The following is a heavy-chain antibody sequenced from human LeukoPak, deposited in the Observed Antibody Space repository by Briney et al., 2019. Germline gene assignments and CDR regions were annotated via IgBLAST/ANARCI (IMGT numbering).Heavy chain of an antibody. CDR1: GYSFTGYY. J-gene: IGHJ4*02. CDR2: INPNSGGT. Sequence: ASVKVSCKASGYSFTGYYMHWVRQAPGQGLEWMGWINPNSGGTNYAQKFQGRVTMTRDTSISTAYMELSRLRSDDTAVYYCARDGDIVVVPAAIGYWGQGTLVTVSS. V-gene: IGHV1-2*02. D-gene: IGHD2-2*01. CDR3: ARDGDIVVVPAAIGY.